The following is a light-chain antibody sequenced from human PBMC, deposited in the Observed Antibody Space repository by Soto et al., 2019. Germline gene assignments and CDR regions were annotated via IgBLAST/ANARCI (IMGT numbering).Light chain of an antibody. J-gene: IGKJ1*01. V-gene: IGKV2-30*02. CDR1: QSLVHSDGNTY. Sequence: DVVMTQSPLSLPCTLGQPASISCRSSQSLVHSDGNTYLNWFQQRPGQSPRRLIYRVSNRDSGVPDRFSGSGSATDFTLKISRVEAEDVGVYYCMQGTYRRTFGQGTKVDI. CDR3: MQGTYRRT. CDR2: RVS.